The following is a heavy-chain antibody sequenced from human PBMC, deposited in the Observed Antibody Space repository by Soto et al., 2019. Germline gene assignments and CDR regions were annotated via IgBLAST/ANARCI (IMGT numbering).Heavy chain of an antibody. D-gene: IGHD1-26*01. V-gene: IGHV1-46*01. Sequence: ASVKVSCKASGYTFTSYYMHWVRQAPGQGLEWMGIINPSGGSTSYAQKFQGRVTMTRDTFTSTVYMELSSLRSEDTAVYYCARVLPVGATIDYWGQGTLVTSPQ. CDR2: INPSGGST. CDR3: ARVLPVGATIDY. J-gene: IGHJ4*02. CDR1: GYTFTSYY.